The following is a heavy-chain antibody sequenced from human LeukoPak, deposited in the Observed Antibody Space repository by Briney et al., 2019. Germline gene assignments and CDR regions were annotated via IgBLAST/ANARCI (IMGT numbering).Heavy chain of an antibody. CDR1: GVTFGSYW. CDR2: INSDGSST. V-gene: IGHV3-74*01. Sequence: PGGSLRLSCAASGVTFGSYWMNWVRQAPGKGLVWVSRINSDGSSTNYADSVKGRFTISRDNAKNTLYLQMSSLRADDTAVYYCARSSSAHYPFAGWGQGTLVTVSA. D-gene: IGHD3-22*01. CDR3: ARSSSAHYPFAG. J-gene: IGHJ4*02.